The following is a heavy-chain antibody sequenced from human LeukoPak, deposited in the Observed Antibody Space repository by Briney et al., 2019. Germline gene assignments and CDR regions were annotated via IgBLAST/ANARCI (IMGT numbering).Heavy chain of an antibody. D-gene: IGHD6-19*01. CDR1: GGSISSSNW. J-gene: IGHJ4*02. V-gene: IGHV4-4*02. Sequence: ASETLSLTCAVSGGSISSSNWWSWVRPPPGKGLEWIGEIYHSGSTNYIPSLKSRVTISVDKSKNQFSLRLSSVTAADTAVYYCASKWLGLNYWGQGTLVTVSS. CDR2: IYHSGST. CDR3: ASKWLGLNY.